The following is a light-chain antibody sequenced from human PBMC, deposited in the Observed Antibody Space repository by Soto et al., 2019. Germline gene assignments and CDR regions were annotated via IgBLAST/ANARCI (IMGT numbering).Light chain of an antibody. Sequence: QSALTQPPSASGTPGQRVTISCSGSSSNNGSDYVYWYQQFPGTAPKLLIYRNIQLPSGVPDRFSGSKSGSSASLAISGLRSEDEADYYCAAWDDSLSGYVFGTGTKVTVL. CDR2: RNI. CDR3: AAWDDSLSGYV. V-gene: IGLV1-47*01. CDR1: SSNNGSDY. J-gene: IGLJ1*01.